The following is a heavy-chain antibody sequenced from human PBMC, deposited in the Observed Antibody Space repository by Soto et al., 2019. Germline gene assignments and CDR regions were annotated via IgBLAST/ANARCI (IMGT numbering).Heavy chain of an antibody. V-gene: IGHV4-39*01. CDR3: ARHPKTSMVRANPGIAVEDY. Sequence: SETLSLTCTVSGGSISSSSYYWGWIRQPPGKGLEWIGSIYYSGSTYYNPSLKSRVTISVDTSKNQFSLKLSSVTAADTAVYYCARHPKTSMVRANPGIAVEDYWGQGTLVTVSS. J-gene: IGHJ4*02. D-gene: IGHD6-19*01. CDR1: GGSISSSSYY. CDR2: IYYSGST.